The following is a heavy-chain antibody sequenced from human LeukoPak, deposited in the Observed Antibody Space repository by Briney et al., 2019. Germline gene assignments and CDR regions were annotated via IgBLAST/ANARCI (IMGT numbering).Heavy chain of an antibody. Sequence: GGSLRLSCTASGFPFSDYSMNWVRQAPGKGLEWISYIGISSGNTKYADSVRGRFTISADNAKNTLYLQMNSLRAEDTAVYYCARGIVATTKGLDYWGQGTLVSVSS. V-gene: IGHV3-48*04. D-gene: IGHD5-12*01. J-gene: IGHJ4*02. CDR2: IGISSGNT. CDR1: GFPFSDYS. CDR3: ARGIVATTKGLDY.